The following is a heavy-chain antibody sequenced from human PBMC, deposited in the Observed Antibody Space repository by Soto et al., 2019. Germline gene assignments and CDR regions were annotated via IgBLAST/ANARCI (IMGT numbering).Heavy chain of an antibody. CDR3: ARDQYYYDSSGYLLNWFDP. CDR2: IYYSGST. D-gene: IGHD3-22*01. V-gene: IGHV4-31*03. J-gene: IGHJ5*02. CDR1: GGSISSGGYY. Sequence: PSETLSLTCTVSGGSISSGGYYWSWIRQHPGKGLEWIGYIYYSGSTYYNPSLKSRVTISVDTSKNQFSLKLSSVTAADTAVYYCARDQYYYDSSGYLLNWFDPWGQGTLVTSPQ.